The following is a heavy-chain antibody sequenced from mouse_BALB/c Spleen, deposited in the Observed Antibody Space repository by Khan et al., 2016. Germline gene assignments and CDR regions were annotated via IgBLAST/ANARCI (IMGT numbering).Heavy chain of an antibody. D-gene: IGHD2-2*01. CDR1: GYAFTNYF. CDR3: ARWDGYDVGCAD. V-gene: IGHV1-54*01. CDR2: INPGSGGS. J-gene: IGHJ3*01. Sequence: QVQLQQSGAELVRPGTSVKVSCKASGYAFTNYFIEWVKQRPGQGLEWLGVINPGSGGSNYNEKFKGKAALTADISSSTAYMQLSSRTSDDAAFDYCARWDGYDVGCADWGQGTLVTVSA.